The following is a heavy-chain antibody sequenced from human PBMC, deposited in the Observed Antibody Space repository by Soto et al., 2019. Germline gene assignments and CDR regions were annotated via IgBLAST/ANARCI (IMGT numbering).Heavy chain of an antibody. D-gene: IGHD2-15*01. CDR3: ARASLRYCSGGSCSRRWFDP. Sequence: QVQLQESGPGLVKPSQTLSLTCTVSGGSISSGGYYWSWIRQHPGKGLEWIGYIYYSGSTYYNPSPKSRVTLSVDTSKDQFSLKLSSVTAADTAVYYCARASLRYCSGGSCSRRWFDPWGQGTLVTVSS. V-gene: IGHV4-31*03. CDR1: GGSISSGGYY. CDR2: IYYSGST. J-gene: IGHJ5*02.